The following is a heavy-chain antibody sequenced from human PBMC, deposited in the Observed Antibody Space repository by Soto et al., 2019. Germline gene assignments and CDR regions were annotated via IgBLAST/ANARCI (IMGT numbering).Heavy chain of an antibody. CDR2: IYKSATT. V-gene: IGHV4-30-4*01. J-gene: IGHJ5*01. CDR1: GDSISSVDYF. D-gene: IGHD3-9*01. CDR3: ARGRYFLTGRCVRNWFDS. Sequence: PSQTLSLTRSVSGDSISSVDYFWDWIRQPPGQALEYLGYIYKSATTYYNPSFESRVAISLDTSKSQFSLHVTSVTAADTAVYFCARGRYFLTGRCVRNWFDSWAQGTLVTVCS.